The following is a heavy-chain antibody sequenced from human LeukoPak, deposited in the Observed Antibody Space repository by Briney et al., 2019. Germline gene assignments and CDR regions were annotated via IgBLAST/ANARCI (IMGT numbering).Heavy chain of an antibody. V-gene: IGHV3-74*01. CDR1: GFTLSSNW. Sequence: GGSLRLSCAGSGFTLSSNWMHWVRQAPGKGLVWVSRIYSDGSRTNYADSVKGRFTISGDNAKNTQYLQMNSLRVEDRAVYYCTRSGREGAFDIWGQGRMVTVSS. CDR3: TRSGREGAFDI. CDR2: IYSDGSRT. D-gene: IGHD1-26*01. J-gene: IGHJ3*02.